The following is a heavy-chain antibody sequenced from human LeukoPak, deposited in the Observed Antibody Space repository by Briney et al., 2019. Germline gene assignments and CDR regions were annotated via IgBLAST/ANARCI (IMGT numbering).Heavy chain of an antibody. J-gene: IGHJ4*02. D-gene: IGHD1-26*01. V-gene: IGHV1-2*02. CDR3: ARSYSGFGYALHDY. Sequence: ASVKVSCKASRDTFTDYYMHWVRQAPGQGLEWMGWINPNSGGTNYAQKFQGRVTMTRDTSISTAYMELSSLRSDDTAMYYCARSYSGFGYALHDYWGQGTLVTVSS. CDR1: RDTFTDYY. CDR2: INPNSGGT.